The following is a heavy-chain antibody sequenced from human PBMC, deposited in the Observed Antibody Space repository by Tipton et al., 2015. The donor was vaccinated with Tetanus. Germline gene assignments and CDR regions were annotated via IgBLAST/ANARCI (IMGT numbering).Heavy chain of an antibody. CDR3: ARAFCSGGSCYQNKVGFFDY. V-gene: IGHV4-34*01. CDR1: GGSFSGYY. Sequence: TLSLTCAVYGGSFSGYYWSWIRQPPGKGLEWIGEINHSGSTNYNPSLKSRVTISVDTSKNQSSLKLSSVTAADTAVYYCARAFCSGGSCYQNKVGFFDYWGQGTLVTVSS. J-gene: IGHJ4*02. CDR2: INHSGST. D-gene: IGHD2-15*01.